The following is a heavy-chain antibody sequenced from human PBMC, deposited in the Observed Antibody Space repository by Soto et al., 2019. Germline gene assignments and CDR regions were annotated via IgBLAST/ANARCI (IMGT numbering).Heavy chain of an antibody. J-gene: IGHJ3*02. Sequence: GGSLRLSCAASGFTFPTYALSWVRQAPGKGLEWVSAISGGNTRKYYADSVKGRFSIPRDNFKNTLYLQMNSLRAEDTAIYYCAKLLAVAATWDAFDIWGQGTMVTVSS. D-gene: IGHD2-15*01. CDR3: AKLLAVAATWDAFDI. V-gene: IGHV3-23*01. CDR2: ISGGNTRK. CDR1: GFTFPTYA.